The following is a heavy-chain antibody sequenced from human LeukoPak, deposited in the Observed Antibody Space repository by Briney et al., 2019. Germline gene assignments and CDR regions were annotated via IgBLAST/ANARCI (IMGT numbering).Heavy chain of an antibody. D-gene: IGHD6-19*01. CDR3: ARGNKAVAGIDY. CDR1: GGSISSSSYY. V-gene: IGHV4-39*07. CDR2: IYYSGTT. Sequence: PSETLSLTCTVSGGSISSSSYYWGWIRQPPGKGLEWIGSIYYSGTTNYNPSLKSRLTISVDTSRNQFSLKLRSVTAADTAVYYCARGNKAVAGIDYWGQGTLVTVSS. J-gene: IGHJ4*02.